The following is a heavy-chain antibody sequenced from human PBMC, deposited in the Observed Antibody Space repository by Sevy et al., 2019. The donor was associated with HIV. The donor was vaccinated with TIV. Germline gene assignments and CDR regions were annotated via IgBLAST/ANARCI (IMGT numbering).Heavy chain of an antibody. CDR2: ISYDGSNK. V-gene: IGHV3-30*04. CDR1: GFTFSSYA. D-gene: IGHD3-22*01. Sequence: GGSLRLSCAASGFTFSSYAMHWVRQAPGKGLEWVAVISYDGSNKYYADSVKGRFTISRDNSKNTLYLQMNSPRAEDTAVYYCARDYYDSRAAFDIWGQGTMVTVSS. J-gene: IGHJ3*02. CDR3: ARDYYDSRAAFDI.